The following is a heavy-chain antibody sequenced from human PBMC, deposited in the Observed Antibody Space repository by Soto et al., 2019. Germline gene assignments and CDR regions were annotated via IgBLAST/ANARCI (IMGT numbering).Heavy chain of an antibody. CDR1: GYTLTELS. J-gene: IGHJ3*02. CDR2: FDPEDGET. Sequence: ASVKVSCKVSGYTLTELSMHWVRQAPGKGLEWMGGFDPEDGETIYAQKFQGRVTMTEDTSTDTAYMELSSLRSEDPAVYYCAKVRVVISQTNREKFGAFDIWGKGTMVPVSS. V-gene: IGHV1-24*01. D-gene: IGHD3-3*01. CDR3: AKVRVVISQTNREKFGAFDI.